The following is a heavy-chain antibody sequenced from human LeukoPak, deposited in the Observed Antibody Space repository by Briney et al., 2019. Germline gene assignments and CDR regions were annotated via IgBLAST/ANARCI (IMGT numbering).Heavy chain of an antibody. J-gene: IGHJ4*02. CDR1: GFTFSDYW. V-gene: IGHV3-7*01. CDR3: ARGSPVDY. Sequence: GGSLRLSCAASGFTFSDYWMTWVRQAPGKGLEWVANIKQDGSEKYYVDSVKGRFTISRDNAKNSLYLQMNTLRAEDTAVYYCARGSPVDYWGQGTLVTVSS. CDR2: IKQDGSEK.